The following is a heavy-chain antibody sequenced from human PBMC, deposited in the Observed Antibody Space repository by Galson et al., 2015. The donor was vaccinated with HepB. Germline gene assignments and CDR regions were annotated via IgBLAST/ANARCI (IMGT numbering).Heavy chain of an antibody. CDR1: GFTFSDYY. Sequence: SLRLSCAASGFTFSDYYMSWIRQAPGKGLEWVSYISSSGSTIYYADSVKGRFTISRDNAKNSLYLQMNSLRAEDTAVYYCARDRYSSGWYVGAIGSRMDVWGQGTTVTVSS. J-gene: IGHJ6*02. V-gene: IGHV3-11*01. D-gene: IGHD6-19*01. CDR2: ISSSGSTI. CDR3: ARDRYSSGWYVGAIGSRMDV.